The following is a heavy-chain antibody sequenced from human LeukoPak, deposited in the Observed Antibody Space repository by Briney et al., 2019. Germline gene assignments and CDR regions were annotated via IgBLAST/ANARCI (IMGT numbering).Heavy chain of an antibody. D-gene: IGHD3-3*01. CDR2: ISYDGSNK. Sequence: PGGSLRLSCAAPGFTFISYGMHWVRQAPGKGLEGVAVISYDGSNKYYADSVKGRFTISRDNSKNTLYLQMNSLRAEDTAVYYCAKAFYDFWSGGRYGMDVWGQGTTVTVSS. J-gene: IGHJ6*02. V-gene: IGHV3-30*18. CDR1: GFTFISYG. CDR3: AKAFYDFWSGGRYGMDV.